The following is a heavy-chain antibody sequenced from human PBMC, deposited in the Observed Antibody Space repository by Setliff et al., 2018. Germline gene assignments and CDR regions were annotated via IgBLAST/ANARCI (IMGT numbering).Heavy chain of an antibody. CDR3: ARGVPYYNFWSGYYGPLHYFDY. J-gene: IGHJ4*02. V-gene: IGHV4-38-2*02. D-gene: IGHD3-3*01. CDR2: LYHTGST. Sequence: KPSETLSLTCTVSGYSIRSDYYWGWIRQPPGKGLEWIGSLYHTGSTNYNPSLKSRVTISVDTSKNQFSLKVNSVTAADTAVYYCARGVPYYNFWSGYYGPLHYFDYWGQGTLVTVSS. CDR1: GYSIRSDYY.